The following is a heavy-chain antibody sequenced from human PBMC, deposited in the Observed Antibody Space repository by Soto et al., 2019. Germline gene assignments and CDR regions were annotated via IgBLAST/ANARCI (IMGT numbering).Heavy chain of an antibody. Sequence: SGPTLVNSAPSITLTCTSSGFSLCTSGMCVSWIRQPPGKALEWLACIDWDDDKYYSTSLKTRLTISKDTSKNQVVLTMTNMGPVDTATYYCARICDYGSSVWFDPWGQGTLVTVSS. CDR2: IDWDDDK. D-gene: IGHD4-17*01. J-gene: IGHJ5*02. CDR3: ARICDYGSSVWFDP. V-gene: IGHV2-70*11. CDR1: GFSLCTSGMC.